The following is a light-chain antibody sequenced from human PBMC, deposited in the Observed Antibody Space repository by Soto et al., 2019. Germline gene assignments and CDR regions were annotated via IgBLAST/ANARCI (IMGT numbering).Light chain of an antibody. CDR2: RNN. J-gene: IGLJ1*01. Sequence: QAVVTQPPSASGTPGQRVTICCSGSSSNIGSNYVYWYQQLPGTAPKLLMYRNNQRPSGVTDRFSGSKSGTSASLAISGLRSEDEADYYCAAWDDSLSGLYVFVTGTKLTVL. CDR1: SSNIGSNY. V-gene: IGLV1-47*01. CDR3: AAWDDSLSGLYV.